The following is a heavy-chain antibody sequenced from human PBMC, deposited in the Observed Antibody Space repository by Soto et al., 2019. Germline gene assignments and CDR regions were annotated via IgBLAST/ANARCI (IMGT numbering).Heavy chain of an antibody. V-gene: IGHV1-69*12. Sequence: QVQLVQSGAEVKKPGSSVKVSCKASGGTFSSYAISWVRQAPGQGLEWMGGIIPIFGTADYAQKFLGRVTITADEITSTASMELSSLRSEATAVYYCARHVSAAGYYYGMDVWGQGTTFTVSS. CDR2: IIPIFGTA. CDR1: GGTFSSYA. CDR3: ARHVSAAGYYYGMDV. D-gene: IGHD2-2*01. J-gene: IGHJ6*02.